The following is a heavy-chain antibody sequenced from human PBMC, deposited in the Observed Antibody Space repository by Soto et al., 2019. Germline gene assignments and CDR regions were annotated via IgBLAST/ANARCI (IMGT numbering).Heavy chain of an antibody. D-gene: IGHD1-26*01. J-gene: IGHJ4*02. CDR2: ISYDGSNK. CDR1: GFTFSNYG. CDR3: AKDGVGKAAAGYHVDY. Sequence: QVQLVESGGGVVQPGTSLRLSCAASGFTFSNYGMHWVRQAPGKGLEWVAIISYDGSNKYYADYVKGRFTISRENSKNTLYLQMNTLTVEDTAVYYCAKDGVGKAAAGYHVDYWGQGALVTVSS. V-gene: IGHV3-30*18.